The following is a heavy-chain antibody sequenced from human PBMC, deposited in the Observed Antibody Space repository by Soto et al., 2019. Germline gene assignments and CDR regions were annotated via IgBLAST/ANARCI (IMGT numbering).Heavy chain of an antibody. V-gene: IGHV1-24*01. Sequence: ASVKVSCKVSGYTLTELSRHWVRQAPGKGLEWMGGFDPEDGETIYAQKFQGRVTMTEDTSTDTAYMELSSLRSEDTAVYYCATVYYDSSGHMDKFFDYWGQGTLVTVSS. CDR2: FDPEDGET. D-gene: IGHD3-22*01. J-gene: IGHJ4*02. CDR1: GYTLTELS. CDR3: ATVYYDSSGHMDKFFDY.